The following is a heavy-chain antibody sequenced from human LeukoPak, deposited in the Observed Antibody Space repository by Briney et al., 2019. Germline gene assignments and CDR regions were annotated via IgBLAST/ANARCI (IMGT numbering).Heavy chain of an antibody. J-gene: IGHJ5*02. V-gene: IGHV4-39*01. D-gene: IGHD4-17*01. CDR3: ARSAHGDEKNWFDP. CDR1: GGSISSSSYY. Sequence: SETLSLTCTVSGGSISSSSYYWGWIRQPPGKGLEWIGSTYYSGSTYYNPSLKSRVTISVDTSKNQFSLKLSSVTAADTAVCYCARSAHGDEKNWFDPWGQGTLVTVSS. CDR2: TYYSGST.